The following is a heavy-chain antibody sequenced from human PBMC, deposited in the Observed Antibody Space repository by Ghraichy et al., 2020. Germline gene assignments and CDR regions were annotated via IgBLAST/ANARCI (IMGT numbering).Heavy chain of an antibody. CDR2: INHRGST. V-gene: IGHV4-34*01. D-gene: IGHD3-3*01. CDR3: ARGDLTILGRGFDP. CDR1: DGSFSGHY. J-gene: IGHJ5*02. Sequence: SETLSLTCAVYDGSFSGHYWSWIRQPPGKGLEWIGEINHRGSTNYNPSLKSRVSISVDTSKNQFSLKLSYVTAADTAVYYCARGDLTILGRGFDPWGQGTLVTVSS.